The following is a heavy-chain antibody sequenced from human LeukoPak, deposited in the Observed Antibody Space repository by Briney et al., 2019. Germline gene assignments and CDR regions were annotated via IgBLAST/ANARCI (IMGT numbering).Heavy chain of an antibody. Sequence: GGSLRLSCAASGFTFDDYAMHWVRHAPGKGLEWVSGISWNSGSIGYADSVKGRFTLSRDNAKNSLYLQMNSLRAEDTALYYCARARDSMDVWGQGTPVTVSS. CDR1: GFTFDDYA. J-gene: IGHJ6*02. CDR3: ARARDSMDV. D-gene: IGHD3/OR15-3a*01. V-gene: IGHV3-9*01. CDR2: ISWNSGSI.